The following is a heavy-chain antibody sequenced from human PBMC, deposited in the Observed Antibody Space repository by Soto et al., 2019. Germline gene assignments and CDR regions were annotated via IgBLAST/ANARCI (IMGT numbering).Heavy chain of an antibody. D-gene: IGHD1-26*01. CDR2: ISYDGSNK. V-gene: IGHV3-30-3*01. Sequence: GGSLRLSCAASGFTFSSYAMHWVRQAPGKGLEWVAVISYDGSNKYYADSVKGRFTISRDNSKNTLYLQMNSLRAEDTAVYYCARGMVGATTPFYFDYWGQGTLVTVSS. CDR3: ARGMVGATTPFYFDY. J-gene: IGHJ4*02. CDR1: GFTFSSYA.